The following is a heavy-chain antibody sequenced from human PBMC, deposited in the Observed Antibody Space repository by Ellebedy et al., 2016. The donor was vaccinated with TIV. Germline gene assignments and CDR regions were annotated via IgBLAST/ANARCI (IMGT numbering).Heavy chain of an antibody. CDR2: IKQDGSEK. CDR1: GFTFSSYW. V-gene: IGHV3-7*03. CDR3: TTNPGVWGDF. D-gene: IGHD2-8*01. Sequence: GESLKISCAASGFTFSSYWMSWVRQAPGKGLEWVANIKQDGSEKYYVDSVKGRFTISRDNSKNTLYLQMNSLKTEDTGVYYCTTNPGVWGDFWGQGTQVTVSS. J-gene: IGHJ4*02.